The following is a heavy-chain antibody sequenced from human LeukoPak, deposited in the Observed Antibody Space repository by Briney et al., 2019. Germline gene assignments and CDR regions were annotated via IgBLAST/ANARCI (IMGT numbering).Heavy chain of an antibody. CDR3: ARDRASGSYQVSFCYDLDV. V-gene: IGHV1-46*01. CDR1: GYTFTSYY. J-gene: IGHJ6*02. CDR2: INPSGGST. D-gene: IGHD3-10*01. Sequence: ASVTVSCKASGYTFTSYYIHWVRQAPGQGLAWMGVINPSGGSTTYAQNFQGRVTMATDTSTSTVYMELSSLRSEDTAVYYCARDRASGSYQVSFCYDLDVWGLGITVTVSS.